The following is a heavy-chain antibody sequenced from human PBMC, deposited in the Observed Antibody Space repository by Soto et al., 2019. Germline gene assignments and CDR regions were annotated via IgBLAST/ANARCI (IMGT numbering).Heavy chain of an antibody. J-gene: IGHJ5*02. V-gene: IGHV5-10-1*01. D-gene: IGHD2-15*01. CDR2: IDPSDSYT. CDR1: GYSFTSYW. CDR3: ARGGPQVVHNWVDP. Sequence: PGESLKISCKGSGYSFTSYWISWVRQMPGKGLEWMGRIDPSDSYTNYSPSFQGHVTVSADKSLSTAYLQWDSLRASDTATYYCARGGPQVVHNWVDPWGQGTLVTVSS.